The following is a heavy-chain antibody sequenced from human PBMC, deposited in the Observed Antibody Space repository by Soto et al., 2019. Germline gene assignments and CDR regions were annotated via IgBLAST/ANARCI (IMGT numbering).Heavy chain of an antibody. CDR3: ARDSGYSSGTIDY. J-gene: IGHJ4*02. CDR2: ISSRSSTI. Sequence: EVQLVESGGGLVQPWGSLRLSCAASGFTFSSYSMNWVRQAPGKGLAWVSYISSRSSTIYYADSVKGRFTISRDNAKNSLYRQMRSLRAEATAVYYCARDSGYSSGTIDYWGQGTLFTVSS. V-gene: IGHV3-48*01. D-gene: IGHD5-18*01. CDR1: GFTFSSYS.